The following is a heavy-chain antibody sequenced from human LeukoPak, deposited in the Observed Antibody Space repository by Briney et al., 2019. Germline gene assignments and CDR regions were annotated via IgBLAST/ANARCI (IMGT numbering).Heavy chain of an antibody. D-gene: IGHD3-22*01. CDR3: AKDSYYYDSSGYGHYFDY. CDR2: ISGSGGST. Sequence: GGSLRLSCAASGFTFSSYAMSWVRQAPGKGLEWVSAISGSGGSTYYADSVKGRFTISRDNSKNTLYLQMNSLRAEDTAVYDCAKDSYYYDSSGYGHYFDYWGQGTLVTVSS. J-gene: IGHJ4*02. CDR1: GFTFSSYA. V-gene: IGHV3-23*01.